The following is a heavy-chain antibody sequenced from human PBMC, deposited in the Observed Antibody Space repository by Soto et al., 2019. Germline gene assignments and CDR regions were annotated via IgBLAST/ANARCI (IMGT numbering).Heavy chain of an antibody. CDR3: AKDRAAARPPEYYYYYGMDV. V-gene: IGHV3-30*18. CDR1: GFTFSSYG. J-gene: IGHJ6*02. CDR2: ISYDGSNK. D-gene: IGHD6-6*01. Sequence: GGSLRLSCAASGFTFSSYGMHWVRQAPGKGLEWVAVISYDGSNKYYADSVKGRFTISRDNSKNTLYLQMNSLRAEDTAVYYCAKDRAAARPPEYYYYYGMDVWGQGTTVTVSS.